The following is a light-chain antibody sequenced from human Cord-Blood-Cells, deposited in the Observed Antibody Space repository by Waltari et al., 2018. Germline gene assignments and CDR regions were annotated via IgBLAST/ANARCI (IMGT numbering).Light chain of an antibody. CDR3: NSRDSSGNHLV. CDR2: GKN. Sequence: SSELTQDPAVSVALGQTVRITCQGDSLRSYYASWYQQKQGQAPVLVIYGKNNPPSGIPDRFSGSSSGNTASLTITGAQAEDEADYYCNSRDSSGNHLVFGGGTKLTVL. CDR1: SLRSYY. J-gene: IGLJ3*02. V-gene: IGLV3-19*01.